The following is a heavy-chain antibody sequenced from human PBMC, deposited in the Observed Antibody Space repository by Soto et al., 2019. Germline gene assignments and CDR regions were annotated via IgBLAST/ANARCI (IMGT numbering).Heavy chain of an antibody. CDR1: GYTFTAYN. D-gene: IGHD2-21*01. Sequence: QVQLVQSGAEVKKPGASVKVSCKASGYTFTAYNMHWVRQAPGQGLEWLGLIDPSGGATNYAQKLRGRVTMTRETSAITVYMELSVRTAETTAFFYCATREAAGDFYPYGAQGTLVPVS. V-gene: IGHV1-46*04. J-gene: IGHJ4*02. CDR2: IDPSGGAT. CDR3: ATREAAGDFYPY.